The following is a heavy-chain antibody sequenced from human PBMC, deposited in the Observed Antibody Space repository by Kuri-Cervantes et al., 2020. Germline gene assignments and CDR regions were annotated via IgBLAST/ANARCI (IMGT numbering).Heavy chain of an antibody. CDR2: IYYSGST. CDR3: ARVRSSGWRGLFWFDP. V-gene: IGHV4-39*07. J-gene: IGHJ5*02. CDR1: GGSINSISHY. Sequence: ESLKISCTVSGGSINSISHYWGWIRQPPGKGLEWIGTIYYSGSTYYNPSFKSRVTISVDTSKKQFSLKLSSVTAADTAVYYCARVRSSGWRGLFWFDPWGQGTLVTVSS. D-gene: IGHD6-19*01.